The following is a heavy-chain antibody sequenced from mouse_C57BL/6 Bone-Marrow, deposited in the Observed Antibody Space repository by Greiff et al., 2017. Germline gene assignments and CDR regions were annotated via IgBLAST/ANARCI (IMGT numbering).Heavy chain of an antibody. CDR3: ARDRRDEGYFDY. CDR2: ISDGGSYT. J-gene: IGHJ2*01. Sequence: EVHLVESGGGLVKPGGSLKLSCAASGFTFSSYAMSWVRQTPEKRLEWVATISDGGSYTYYPDNVKGRFTISRDNAKNNLYLQMSHLKSEDTAMYYCARDRRDEGYFDYWGQGTTLTVSS. V-gene: IGHV5-4*01. CDR1: GFTFSSYA.